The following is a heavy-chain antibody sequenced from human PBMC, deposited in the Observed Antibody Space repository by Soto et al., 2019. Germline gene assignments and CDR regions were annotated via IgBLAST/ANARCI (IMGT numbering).Heavy chain of an antibody. CDR3: AAGAPRRDGDNCGGY. CDR2: ISWNSGSI. D-gene: IGHD1-1*01. V-gene: IGHV3-9*01. Sequence: PGGSLRLSCAASGFTFDDYAMHWVRQAPGKGLEWVSGISWNSGSIGYADSVKGRFTISRDNAKNSLYLQMNSLRAADTALYYCAAGAPRRDGDNCGGYWGQGTLVTVSS. CDR1: GFTFDDYA. J-gene: IGHJ4*02.